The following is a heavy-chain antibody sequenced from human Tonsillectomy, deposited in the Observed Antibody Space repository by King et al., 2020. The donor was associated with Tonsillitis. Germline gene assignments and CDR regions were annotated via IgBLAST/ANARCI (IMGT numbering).Heavy chain of an antibody. J-gene: IGHJ4*02. CDR1: GFTFSSYW. CDR3: AREYYDFWSGYYYDS. D-gene: IGHD3-3*01. CDR2: INRDGSRT. V-gene: IGHV3-74*01. Sequence: VQLVESGGGLVQPGGSLRLSCAVSGFTFSSYWMHWVRQAPGKGLVWVSRINRDGSRTSYADSVKGRFTISRDNAKNTLYLQTNSLRVEDTAVYYCAREYYDFWSGYYYDSWGQGILVTVSS.